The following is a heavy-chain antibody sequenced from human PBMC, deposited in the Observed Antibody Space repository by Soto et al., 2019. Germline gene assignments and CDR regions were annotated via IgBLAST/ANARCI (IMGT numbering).Heavy chain of an antibody. J-gene: IGHJ4*02. Sequence: ESGGGLVQPGGSLRLSCAASGFTVTSTHMTWVRQAPGKGLEWVSGVYFDGSTYFADSVKGRFSISRDISKNTLYLQMDSLRAEGTAAYYCATGSSSWHYWGQGTLVTVSS. V-gene: IGHV3-66*01. CDR1: GFTVTSTH. D-gene: IGHD6-13*01. CDR2: VYFDGST. CDR3: ATGSSSWHY.